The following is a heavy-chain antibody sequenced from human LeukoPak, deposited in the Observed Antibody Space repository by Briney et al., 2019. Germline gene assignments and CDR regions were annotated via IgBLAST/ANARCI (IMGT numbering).Heavy chain of an antibody. D-gene: IGHD4-17*01. CDR1: GYTFTSYD. Sequence: ASVKVSCKASGYTFTSYDINWVRQATGQGLEWMGWMNPYSGNTGYAQKFQGRVTMTRNTSISTAYMELSSLRSEDTAVYYCATVLNDYGDYDVDFVVDPWGQGTLVTVSS. CDR2: MNPYSGNT. J-gene: IGHJ5*02. V-gene: IGHV1-8*01. CDR3: ATVLNDYGDYDVDFVVDP.